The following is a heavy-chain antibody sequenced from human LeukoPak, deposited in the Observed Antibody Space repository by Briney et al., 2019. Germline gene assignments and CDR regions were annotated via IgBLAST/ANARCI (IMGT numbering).Heavy chain of an antibody. Sequence: GGSLRLSCAASGFTFSNHNMDWVRQAPGKGLEWISYISGRGEAIFYADSVQGRFTISRDNAKNSIYLQMNGLTAEDTAVYYCARVAKYYYGSETYFFEHWGQGTPVTASS. V-gene: IGHV3-48*01. CDR1: GFTFSNHN. J-gene: IGHJ4*02. CDR3: ARVAKYYYGSETYFFEH. D-gene: IGHD3-10*01. CDR2: ISGRGEAI.